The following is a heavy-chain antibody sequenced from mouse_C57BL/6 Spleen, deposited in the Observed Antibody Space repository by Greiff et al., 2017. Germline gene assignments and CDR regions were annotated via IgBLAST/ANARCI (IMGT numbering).Heavy chain of an antibody. CDR3: GRNGVGSSYGYFDY. J-gene: IGHJ2*01. D-gene: IGHD1-1*01. V-gene: IGHV5-6*02. CDR2: ISSGGSYT. Sequence: EVMLVESGGDLVKPGGSLKLSCAASGFTFSSYGMSWVRQTPDKRLEWVATISSGGSYTYYPDSVKGRFTISRDNAKNTLYLQMSSLKSEDTAMYYCGRNGVGSSYGYFDYWGQGTTLTVSS. CDR1: GFTFSSYG.